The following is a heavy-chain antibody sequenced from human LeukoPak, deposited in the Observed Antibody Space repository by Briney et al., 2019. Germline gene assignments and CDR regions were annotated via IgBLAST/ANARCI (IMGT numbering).Heavy chain of an antibody. CDR3: ARLQGDYVWGSYRPSYYFDY. V-gene: IGHV3-7*01. Sequence: GGSLRLSCAASGFTFSSYWMSWVRQAPGKGLEWVANIKQDGSGKYYVDSVKGRFTISRDNAKNSLYLQMNSLRAEDTAVYYCARLQGDYVWGSYRPSYYFDYWGQGTLVTVSS. CDR2: IKQDGSGK. CDR1: GFTFSSYW. D-gene: IGHD3-16*02. J-gene: IGHJ4*02.